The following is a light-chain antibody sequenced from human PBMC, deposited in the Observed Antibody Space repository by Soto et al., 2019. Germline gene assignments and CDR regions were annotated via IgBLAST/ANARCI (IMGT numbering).Light chain of an antibody. V-gene: IGLV2-14*01. CDR3: SSYTSSLYV. J-gene: IGLJ1*01. CDR1: SSDVGGYNY. CDR2: DVS. Sequence: QSVLTQPASVSGSPGQSITISCTGTSSDVGGYNYVSWYQQHPGKAPKLMIYDVSNRPSGVSNRFSGPKSGNTVSLTISGLQAEDEADYYCSSYTSSLYVFGTGTKVTVL.